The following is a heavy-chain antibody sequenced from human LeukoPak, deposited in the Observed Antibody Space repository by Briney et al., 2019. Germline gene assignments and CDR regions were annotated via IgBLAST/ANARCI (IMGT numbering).Heavy chain of an antibody. J-gene: IGHJ4*02. CDR3: VREFDD. CDR1: GFTFSSYA. D-gene: IGHD1-26*01. Sequence: GRSLRLSCAASGFTFSSYAMHWVRQAPGKGLEWVAVISYDGSNKYYADSVKGRFTISRDNAKNSLYLQMNSLRVEDTAVYYCVREFDDWGLGTLVTVSS. CDR2: ISYDGSNK. V-gene: IGHV3-30*07.